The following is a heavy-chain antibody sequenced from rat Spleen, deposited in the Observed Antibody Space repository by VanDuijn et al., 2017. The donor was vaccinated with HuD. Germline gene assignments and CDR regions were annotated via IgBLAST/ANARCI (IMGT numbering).Heavy chain of an antibody. CDR1: GFTFSDYY. CDR2: ISTGGVNT. J-gene: IGHJ2*01. CDR3: TRELPGYNSR. D-gene: IGHD1-4*01. V-gene: IGHV5-25*01. Sequence: EVQLVESDGGLVQPGGSLKLSCVASGFTFSDYYMAWVRQAPTKGLEWIASISTGGVNTDYRDSVKGRFTISRDNGKSTLYLQMNSLRSEDTAIYYCTRELPGYNSRWGQGVMVTVSS.